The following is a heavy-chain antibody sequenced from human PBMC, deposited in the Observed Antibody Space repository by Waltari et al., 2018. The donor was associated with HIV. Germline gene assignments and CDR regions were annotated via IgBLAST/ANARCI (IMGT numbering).Heavy chain of an antibody. CDR2: ISRDSRYI. J-gene: IGHJ4*02. CDR1: GFSISYYS. CDR3: VRGGEGTYGDY. D-gene: IGHD3-16*01. Sequence: DVQLVESGGGLVKPGGSLRLACDGSGFSISYYSMNWVRQAPGEVLEWVSSISRDSRYIYYADSLNGRFTISRDNARNSLFLQMNSLRADDTAVYYCVRGGEGTYGDYWGQGTLVTVSS. V-gene: IGHV3-21*01.